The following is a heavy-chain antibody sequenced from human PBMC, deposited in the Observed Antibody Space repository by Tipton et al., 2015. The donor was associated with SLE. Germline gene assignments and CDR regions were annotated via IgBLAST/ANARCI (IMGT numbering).Heavy chain of an antibody. CDR1: GFTFSNYA. CDR2: TTGSGDRT. D-gene: IGHD3-3*01. Sequence: SLRLSCVASGFTFSNYAMSWVRQAPGKGLEWLSATTGSGDRTYYKDSVKGRFTISRDNSKDSLYLQMNALRAEDTAVYYCARSPVDYWNGYSAWGQGTLVAVSS. J-gene: IGHJ4*02. V-gene: IGHV3-23*01. CDR3: ARSPVDYWNGYSA.